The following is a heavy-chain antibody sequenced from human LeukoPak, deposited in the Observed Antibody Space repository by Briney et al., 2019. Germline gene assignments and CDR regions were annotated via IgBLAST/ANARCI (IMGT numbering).Heavy chain of an antibody. CDR2: IYWNDDK. V-gene: IGHV2-5*01. D-gene: IGHD3-3*01. Sequence: SGPTLVNPTQTLTLTCTFSGFSLSGGGVGVGWIRQPPGKALEWLSLIYWNDDKRYSPSLKNRLSIAKGTSKNQVVLTMTNMDPLDTGTYYCAHKYDFWSGYDNWGPGTLVTVSS. J-gene: IGHJ4*02. CDR1: GFSLSGGGVG. CDR3: AHKYDFWSGYDN.